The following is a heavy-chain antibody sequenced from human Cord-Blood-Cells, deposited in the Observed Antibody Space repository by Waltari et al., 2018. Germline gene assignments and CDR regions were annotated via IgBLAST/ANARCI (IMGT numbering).Heavy chain of an antibody. CDR2: IIPIFGTA. CDR1: GGTFSSYA. Sequence: QVQLVQSGAEVKKPGSSVKVSCKASGGTFSSYAISWVRQAPGQGLEWMGGIIPIFGTANYAQKFQGRVTITADKSTSTAYMELSSLRSEDTAVYYCARAPDRLYCGGDCYDAFDIWGQGTMVTVSS. CDR3: ARAPDRLYCGGDCYDAFDI. J-gene: IGHJ3*02. V-gene: IGHV1-69*06. D-gene: IGHD2-21*01.